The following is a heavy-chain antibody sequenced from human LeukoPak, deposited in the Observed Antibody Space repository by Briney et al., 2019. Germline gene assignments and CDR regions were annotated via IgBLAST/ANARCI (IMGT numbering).Heavy chain of an antibody. CDR1: GFTFSSYA. CDR3: ANQKEDYYDSSGYS. Sequence: GGSLRLSCAASGFTFSSYAMSWVRQAPGKGLEWVSGISGSGASTHYADSVKGRFTISRDNSKNTLYLQMNSLRAEDTAVYYCANQKEDYYDSSGYSWGQGTLVTVSS. D-gene: IGHD3-22*01. J-gene: IGHJ5*02. V-gene: IGHV3-23*01. CDR2: ISGSGAST.